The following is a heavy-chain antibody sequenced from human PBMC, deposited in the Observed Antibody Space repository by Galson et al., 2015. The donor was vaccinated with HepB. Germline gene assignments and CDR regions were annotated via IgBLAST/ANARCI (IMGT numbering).Heavy chain of an antibody. CDR2: ISSSSSTI. CDR3: AAEYYDILLTYSFHDY. J-gene: IGHJ4*02. D-gene: IGHD3-9*01. V-gene: IGHV3-48*01. CDR1: GFTFSRYS. Sequence: SLRLSCAASGFTFSRYSMNWVRQAPGKGLEWVSYISSSSSTIYYADSVKGRFTISRDNAKNSLYLQMNSLRAEDTAVYYCAAEYYDILLTYSFHDYWGQGTLVTVSS.